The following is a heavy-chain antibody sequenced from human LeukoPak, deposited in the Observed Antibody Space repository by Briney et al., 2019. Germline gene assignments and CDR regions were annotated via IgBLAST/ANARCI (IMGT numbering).Heavy chain of an antibody. CDR3: ARGEPPSFDY. V-gene: IGHV1-18*01. CDR2: ISAYNGNT. Sequence: ASVKVSCKASGFTFTSSAVQWVRQAPGQGLEWMGWISAYNGNTNYAQKLQGRVTMTTDTSTSTAYMELRSLRSDDTAVYYCARGEPPSFDYWGQGTLVTVSS. D-gene: IGHD1-14*01. CDR1: GFTFTSSA. J-gene: IGHJ4*02.